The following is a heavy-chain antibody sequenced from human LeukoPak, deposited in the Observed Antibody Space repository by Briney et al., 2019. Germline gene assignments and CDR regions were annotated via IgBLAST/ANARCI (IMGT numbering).Heavy chain of an antibody. D-gene: IGHD3-10*01. J-gene: IGHJ5*02. V-gene: IGHV3-30*02. CDR2: IRYDGSNK. CDR3: AKVGSWLGGRNGNWFDP. Sequence: PGGSLRLSCAASGFTFSSYGMHWVRQAPGKGLEWVAFIRYDGSNKYYADSVKGRFTISRDNSKNTLYLQMNSLRAEDTAVYYCAKVGSWLGGRNGNWFDPWGQGTLVTVSS. CDR1: GFTFSSYG.